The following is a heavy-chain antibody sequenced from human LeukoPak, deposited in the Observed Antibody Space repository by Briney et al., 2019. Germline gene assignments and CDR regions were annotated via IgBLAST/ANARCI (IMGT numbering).Heavy chain of an antibody. CDR1: GFTFSSYW. Sequence: PGGSQRLSCAASGFTFSSYWMSWVRQAPGKGLEWVANIKQDGSEKYYVDSVKGRFTISRDNAKNSLYLQMNSLRAEDTAVYYCARDPTTRSLDYWGLGTLVTVSS. CDR2: IKQDGSEK. J-gene: IGHJ4*02. D-gene: IGHD2-15*01. CDR3: ARDPTTRSLDY. V-gene: IGHV3-7*01.